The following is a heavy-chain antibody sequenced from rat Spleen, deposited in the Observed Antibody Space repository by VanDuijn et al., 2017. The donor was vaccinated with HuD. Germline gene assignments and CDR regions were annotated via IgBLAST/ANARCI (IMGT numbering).Heavy chain of an antibody. D-gene: IGHD1-5*01. J-gene: IGHJ4*01. V-gene: IGHV5-27*01. CDR3: TRDYNWAIDA. Sequence: EVQLVESGGGLVQPGRSLKVSCAASGFTFSNYDMAWVRQAPTKGLEWVASISSSGGSTYYRDSVKGRFTISRDNAKTTLYLQMNSLRSEDTANYYCTRDYNWAIDALGQGASVTVSS. CDR1: GFTFSNYD. CDR2: ISSSGGST.